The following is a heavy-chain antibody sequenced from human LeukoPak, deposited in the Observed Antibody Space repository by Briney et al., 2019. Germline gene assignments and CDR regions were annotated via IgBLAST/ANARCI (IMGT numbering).Heavy chain of an antibody. CDR1: GYTFTGYY. CDR3: ASQYSSGWYNWFDP. V-gene: IGHV1-2*02. CDR2: INPNSGGT. Sequence: ASVKVSCKASGYTFTGYYMHWARQAPGQGLEWMGWINPNSGGTNYAQKFQGRVTMTRDTSISTAYMELSRLRSDDTAVYYCASQYSSGWYNWFDPWGQGTLVTVSS. D-gene: IGHD6-19*01. J-gene: IGHJ5*02.